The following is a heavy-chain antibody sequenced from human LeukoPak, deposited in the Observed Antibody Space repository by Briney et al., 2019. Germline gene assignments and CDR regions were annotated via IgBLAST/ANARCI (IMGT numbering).Heavy chain of an antibody. CDR2: ISSSSSYI. CDR1: GFTFSSYS. D-gene: IGHD3-16*01. CDR3: ARGGRYDYACDY. Sequence: PGGSLRLSCAASGFTFSSYSMNWVRQAPGKGLEWVSSISSSSSYIYYADSVKGRFTISRDNAKNSLYLQMNSLRAEDTAVYYCARGGRYDYACDYWGQGTLVTVSS. V-gene: IGHV3-21*01. J-gene: IGHJ4*02.